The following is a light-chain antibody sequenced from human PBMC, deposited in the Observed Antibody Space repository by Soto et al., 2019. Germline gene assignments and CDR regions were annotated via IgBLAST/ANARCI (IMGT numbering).Light chain of an antibody. V-gene: IGKV3-20*01. CDR1: QSVSSSY. CDR3: QQYGSSRT. Sequence: EIVLTQSPGTLSLSPGERATLSCRASQSVSSSYLAWYQQKPGQAPGLLIYGASSRATGIPDRFSGSGSGTDFTLTIRRLEPEDFAVYYCQQYGSSRTFGQGTKVEIK. J-gene: IGKJ1*01. CDR2: GAS.